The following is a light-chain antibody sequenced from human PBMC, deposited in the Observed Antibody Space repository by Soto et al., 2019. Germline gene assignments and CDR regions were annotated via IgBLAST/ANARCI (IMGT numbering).Light chain of an antibody. CDR1: QGISSY. CDR2: AAS. J-gene: IGKJ4*01. CDR3: QQYYSYPLT. Sequence: AIRMTQSPSSFSASTGDRVTITCRASQGISSYLAWYQQKPGKAPKLLIYAASTLQSGVPSRFSGSGSGTDVTLTSSCLQSEDFATYYCQQYYSYPLTFGGGTKVEIK. V-gene: IGKV1-8*01.